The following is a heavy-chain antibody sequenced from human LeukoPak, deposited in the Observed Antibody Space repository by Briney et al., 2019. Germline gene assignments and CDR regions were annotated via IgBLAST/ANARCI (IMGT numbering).Heavy chain of an antibody. CDR3: AREEVKTYYYTSGDYYGMDV. CDR1: GFTFSSYG. Sequence: PGGSLRLSCAASGFTFSSYGMHWVRQAPGKGLEWVAFIRYDGSNKYYADSVKGRFTISRDNSKNTLYLQMNSLRVEDTAVYYCAREEVKTYYYTSGDYYGMDVWGQGTTVTVSS. J-gene: IGHJ6*02. D-gene: IGHD3-10*01. CDR2: IRYDGSNK. V-gene: IGHV3-30*02.